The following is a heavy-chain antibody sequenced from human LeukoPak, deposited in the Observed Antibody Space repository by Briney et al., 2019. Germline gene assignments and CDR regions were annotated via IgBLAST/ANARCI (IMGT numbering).Heavy chain of an antibody. Sequence: ASVKVSCKASGYTFPNYAIIWVRQATGQGLEWMGWMNPNSGNTGYAQKFQGRVTITRNTSISTAYMELSSLRSEDTAVYYCARVRYRLAETYIDYWGQGTLVTVSS. V-gene: IGHV1-8*03. J-gene: IGHJ4*02. CDR3: ARVRYRLAETYIDY. CDR1: GYTFPNYA. CDR2: MNPNSGNT. D-gene: IGHD3-16*01.